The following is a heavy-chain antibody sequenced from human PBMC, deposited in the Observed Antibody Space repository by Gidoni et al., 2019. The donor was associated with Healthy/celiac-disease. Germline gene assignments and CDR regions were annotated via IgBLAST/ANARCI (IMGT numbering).Heavy chain of an antibody. D-gene: IGHD2-15*01. CDR3: AKGSLAIHCSGGSCYVPDY. CDR2: ISGSGGST. J-gene: IGHJ4*02. Sequence: EVQLLESGGGLVQPGGSLRLSCAASGFTFSRYALSWVRQAPGKGLEWVSAISGSGGSTYYADSVKGRFTISRDNSKNTLYLQMNSLRAEDTAVYYCAKGSLAIHCSGGSCYVPDYWGQGTLVTVSS. V-gene: IGHV3-23*01. CDR1: GFTFSRYA.